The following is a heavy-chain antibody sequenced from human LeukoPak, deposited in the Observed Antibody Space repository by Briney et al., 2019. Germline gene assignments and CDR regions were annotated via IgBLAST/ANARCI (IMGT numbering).Heavy chain of an antibody. Sequence: GGSLRLSCAVSGFTVSSNYMSWVRQAPGKGLEWVSIIYSDGSTYYADSVKGRFTISRDNSKNPLYLQMHSLRAEDTAVYYCAREGSFGTRGHYFVYWGQGTLVSVSS. D-gene: IGHD3-10*01. CDR1: GFTVSSNY. CDR2: IYSDGST. CDR3: AREGSFGTRGHYFVY. V-gene: IGHV3-53*01. J-gene: IGHJ4*02.